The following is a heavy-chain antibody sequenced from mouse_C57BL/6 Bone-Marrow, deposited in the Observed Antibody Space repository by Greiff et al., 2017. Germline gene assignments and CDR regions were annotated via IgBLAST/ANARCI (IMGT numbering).Heavy chain of an antibody. CDR1: GYTFTSYT. V-gene: IGHV1-4*01. CDR3: ERGGRFAY. Sequence: QVQLQQSGAELARPGASVKMSCKASGYTFTSYTMHWVKQRPGQGLEWIGYINPSSGYTKYNQKFKDKATLTADKSSSTAYMQLSSLTSEDSAVYYSERGGRFAYWGQGTLVTVSA. J-gene: IGHJ3*01. CDR2: INPSSGYT.